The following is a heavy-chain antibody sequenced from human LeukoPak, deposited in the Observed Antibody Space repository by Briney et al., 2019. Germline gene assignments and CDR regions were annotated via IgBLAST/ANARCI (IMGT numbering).Heavy chain of an antibody. CDR2: ISYXXXNK. CDR3: AKADY. J-gene: IGHJ4*02. Sequence: GGSLRLSCAASGFTFSSYGMHWVRQAPGKGLEWVAVISYXXXNKYYADSXKGRFTISRDNSKNTLYLQMNSLRAEDTAVYYCAKADYWGQGTLVTVSS. CDR1: GFTFSSYG. V-gene: IGHV3-30*18.